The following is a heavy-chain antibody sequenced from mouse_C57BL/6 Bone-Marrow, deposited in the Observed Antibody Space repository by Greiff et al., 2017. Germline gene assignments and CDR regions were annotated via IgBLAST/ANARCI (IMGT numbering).Heavy chain of an antibody. CDR3: ARDDYYGSSPVAY. Sequence: DVQLVESGGGLVKPGGSLKLSCAASGFTFSSYAMSWVRQTPEKRLEWVATISDGGSYTYYPDNVKGRFTISRDNAKNNLYLQMSHLKSEDTAMYYCARDDYYGSSPVAYWGKGTLVTVSA. CDR1: GFTFSSYA. J-gene: IGHJ3*01. CDR2: ISDGGSYT. D-gene: IGHD1-1*01. V-gene: IGHV5-4*01.